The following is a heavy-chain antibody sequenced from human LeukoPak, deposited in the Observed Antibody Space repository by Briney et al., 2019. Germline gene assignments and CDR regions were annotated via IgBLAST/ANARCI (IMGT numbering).Heavy chain of an antibody. J-gene: IGHJ6*02. V-gene: IGHV3-74*01. D-gene: IGHD3-9*01. Sequence: GGSLRLSCVASGFTFSSYYMQWVRQDPRKGLVWVSRISGDGTNINYADFVRGRFTISRDNAKNTVYLQMNTLRVEDTAVYYCTRDLLDYDVSTGLHHYYMDVWGQGTTVAVSS. CDR1: GFTFSSYY. CDR3: TRDLLDYDVSTGLHHYYMDV. CDR2: ISGDGTNI.